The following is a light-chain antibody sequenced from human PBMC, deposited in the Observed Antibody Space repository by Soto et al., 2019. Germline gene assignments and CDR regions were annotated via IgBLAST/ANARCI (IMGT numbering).Light chain of an antibody. V-gene: IGKV3-11*01. J-gene: IGKJ4*01. Sequence: EIVLTQSPATLSLSPGERATLSCSASQSVSSCLAWYQQKPGQAPRLLISDASNRATGLPARFSGSGSGTDFTLTISRREPEDFAVYYCRQRSHWPLPFRGGTKVEIK. CDR1: QSVSSC. CDR3: RQRSHWPLP. CDR2: DAS.